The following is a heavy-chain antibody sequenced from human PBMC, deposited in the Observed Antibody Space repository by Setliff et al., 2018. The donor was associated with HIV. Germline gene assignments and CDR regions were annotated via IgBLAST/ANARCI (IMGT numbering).Heavy chain of an antibody. Sequence: ASVKVSCKASGYTFTSYYMHWVRQAPGQGLEWMGMVYPSDGNTNYAQKLQGRVTMTTDTSTSTAYMELRSLRSDDTAVYYCARGYYNFWSGYYDSRFPNPIDAFDIWGQGTMVTVSS. CDR3: ARGYYNFWSGYYDSRFPNPIDAFDI. D-gene: IGHD3-3*01. CDR1: GYTFTSYY. CDR2: VYPSDGNT. J-gene: IGHJ3*02. V-gene: IGHV1-46*01.